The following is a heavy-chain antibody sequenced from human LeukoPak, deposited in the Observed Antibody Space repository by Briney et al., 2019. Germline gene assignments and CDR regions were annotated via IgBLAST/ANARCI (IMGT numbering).Heavy chain of an antibody. J-gene: IGHJ4*02. V-gene: IGHV3-23*01. CDR2: ISGSGGST. D-gene: IGHD5-18*01. Sequence: GGSLRLSCAASGFTFSSYAMSWVRQAPGKGLEWVSAISGSGGSTYYADSVKGRFTISRDNAKNSLYLQMNSLRAEDTAVYYCARDGFGYSYGPYYFDYWGQGTLVTVSS. CDR1: GFTFSSYA. CDR3: ARDGFGYSYGPYYFDY.